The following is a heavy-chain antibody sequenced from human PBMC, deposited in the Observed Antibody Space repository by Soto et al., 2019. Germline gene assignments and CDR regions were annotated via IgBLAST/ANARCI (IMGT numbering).Heavy chain of an antibody. Sequence: EVQLVESGGGLVQPGGSLRLSCAASGFILSDHYMDWVRQAPGKGLEWVGRSRNKANSYTTEYVASVKGRFTISRDESKTSLYLQMNSLRTADTAVYYCASAAPPFQHWGQGTLVTVSS. CDR3: ASAAPPFQH. J-gene: IGHJ1*01. V-gene: IGHV3-72*01. CDR2: SRNKANSYTT. D-gene: IGHD6-25*01. CDR1: GFILSDHY.